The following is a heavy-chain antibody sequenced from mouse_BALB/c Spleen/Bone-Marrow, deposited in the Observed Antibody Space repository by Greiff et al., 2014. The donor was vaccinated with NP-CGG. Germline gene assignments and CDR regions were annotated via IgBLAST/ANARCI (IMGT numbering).Heavy chain of an antibody. CDR3: ARHDGYVDAMDY. J-gene: IGHJ4*01. CDR2: ITGGGTT. V-gene: IGHV5-6-5*01. D-gene: IGHD1-2*01. CDR1: GITVSSYT. Sequence: EVKLVESGGGLVKPGESLKFSCAASGITVSSYTMSWVRQTPEKRLEWVASITGGGTTYYPDSVKGRFTISRDNARNILYLQVSSLRSEDTAIYYCARHDGYVDAMDYWGQGTSVTVSS.